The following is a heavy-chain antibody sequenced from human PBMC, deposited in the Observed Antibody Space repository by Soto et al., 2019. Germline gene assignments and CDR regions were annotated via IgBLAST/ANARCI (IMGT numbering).Heavy chain of an antibody. CDR3: ARDRRAVYYGRGPTDAFDI. V-gene: IGHV1-2*04. J-gene: IGHJ3*02. CDR1: GYTFTGYY. D-gene: IGHD3-10*02. CDR2: INPNSGGT. Sequence: ASVKVSCKASGYTFTGYYMHWVRQAPGQGLEWMGWINPNSGGTNYAQKFQGWVTMTRDTSISTAYMELSRLRSDDTAVYYCARDRRAVYYGRGPTDAFDIRGQGTMVTV.